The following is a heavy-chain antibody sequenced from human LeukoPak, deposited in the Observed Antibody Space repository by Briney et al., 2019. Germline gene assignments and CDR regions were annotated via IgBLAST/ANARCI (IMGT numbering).Heavy chain of an antibody. D-gene: IGHD5-18*01. Sequence: SETLSLTCTVSGGPISSGDYYWSWIRQPPGTGLEWIGYIYYSGSTYYNPSLKSRVTISVDTSKNQFSLKLSSVTAADTAVYYCARASGYSAEWGQGTLVTVSS. V-gene: IGHV4-30-4*08. CDR2: IYYSGST. CDR3: ARASGYSAE. J-gene: IGHJ4*02. CDR1: GGPISSGDYY.